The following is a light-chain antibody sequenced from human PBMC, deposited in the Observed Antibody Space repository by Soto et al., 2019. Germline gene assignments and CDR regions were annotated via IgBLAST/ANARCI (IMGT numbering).Light chain of an antibody. J-gene: IGKJ1*01. CDR3: QQSYDTPPT. CDR1: QSISSH. V-gene: IGKV1-39*01. CDR2: VVS. Sequence: DIPMTQSPSSLSASVGDRVTITCRASQSISSHLNWYQQKPGKAPNLLIYVVSSLQSGVPSRFSGSGSGTDFTLTISSLQPEDFATYYCQQSYDTPPTFGQGTKVDIK.